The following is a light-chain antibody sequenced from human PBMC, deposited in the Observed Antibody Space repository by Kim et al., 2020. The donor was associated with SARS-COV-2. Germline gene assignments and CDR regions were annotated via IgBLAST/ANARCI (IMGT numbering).Light chain of an antibody. CDR3: HQYKTSPRT. V-gene: IGKV3-20*01. CDR2: GES. J-gene: IGKJ2*01. Sequence: EIVLTQSPDTLSLSPGETAALSCRASESVSSNYLAWYQHKPGQAPRLLVYGESNRATGTPDRFTGGGSGTNFVLTITRLEPEDFAVYYCHQYKTSPRTFGQGTKLEI. CDR1: ESVSSNY.